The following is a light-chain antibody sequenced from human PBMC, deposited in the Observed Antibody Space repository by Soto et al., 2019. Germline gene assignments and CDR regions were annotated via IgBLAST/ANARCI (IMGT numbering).Light chain of an antibody. CDR3: SSYTSSSTYV. CDR2: EVS. J-gene: IGLJ1*01. CDR1: SSDVGGYNY. V-gene: IGLV2-14*01. Sequence: QSVLTQPASVSGSPGHSITISCTGTSSDVGGYNYVSWYQQHPGKAPKLMIYEVSNRTSGVSNRFSGATSGNTASLTISGLQAEDEADYYCSSYTSSSTYVFGTGTKVTVL.